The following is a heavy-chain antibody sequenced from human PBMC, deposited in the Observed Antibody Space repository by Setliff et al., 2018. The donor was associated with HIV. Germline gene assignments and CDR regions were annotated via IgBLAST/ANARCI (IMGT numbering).Heavy chain of an antibody. V-gene: IGHV4-39*02. CDR3: ARDQGNPPSRGDI. Sequence: LSLTCTVSGGSISSSSYYWAWIRQPPGKGLEYIGSVYFSGRAYYNPSLKSRVTISLDTSKNQFSLNLTSVTAADTAVYFCARDQGNPPSRGDIWGQGTMVTVSS. J-gene: IGHJ3*02. CDR1: GGSISSSSYY. CDR2: VYFSGRA.